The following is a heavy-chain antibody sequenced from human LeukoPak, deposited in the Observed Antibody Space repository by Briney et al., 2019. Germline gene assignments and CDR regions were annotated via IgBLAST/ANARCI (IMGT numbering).Heavy chain of an antibody. Sequence: PSASVKVSCKASGYTFTSYGISWVRQAPGQGLEWMGWISAYNGNTNYAQKLQGRVTMTTDTSTSTAYMELRSLRSDDTAVYYCASVQYQLLSSSDGAFDIWGQGTMVTVSS. CDR3: ASVQYQLLSSSDGAFDI. V-gene: IGHV1-18*04. D-gene: IGHD2-2*01. J-gene: IGHJ3*02. CDR1: GYTFTSYG. CDR2: ISAYNGNT.